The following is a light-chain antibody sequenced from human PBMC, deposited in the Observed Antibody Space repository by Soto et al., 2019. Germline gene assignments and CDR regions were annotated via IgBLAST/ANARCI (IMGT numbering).Light chain of an antibody. Sequence: EIVLTQSPGTLSLSPGERATLSCRASQSVSNNYLAWYQQKPGQAPRLLIYDASNRATGVPARFSGSGSGTDFTLTISSLEPEDFAIYYCHQRRDWPLTFGGGTKVDIK. CDR3: HQRRDWPLT. J-gene: IGKJ4*01. CDR2: DAS. V-gene: IGKV3-11*01. CDR1: QSVSNNY.